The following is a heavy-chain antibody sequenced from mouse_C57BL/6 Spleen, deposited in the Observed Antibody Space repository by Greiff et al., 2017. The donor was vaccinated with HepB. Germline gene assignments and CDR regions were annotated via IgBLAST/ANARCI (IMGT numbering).Heavy chain of an antibody. D-gene: IGHD2-3*01. J-gene: IGHJ4*01. Sequence: QVQLLQSGADLVRPGASVTLSCTASGFTFTDYYMHWVKQTPLHGLEWIRAIDPETGGTAYNQKFKGKAILTADKSSSTAYMELRSLSAEDSAVYYGTRVAPDGGAMDYWGQGTSVTVSS. V-gene: IGHV1-15*01. CDR1: GFTFTDYY. CDR2: IDPETGGT. CDR3: TRVAPDGGAMDY.